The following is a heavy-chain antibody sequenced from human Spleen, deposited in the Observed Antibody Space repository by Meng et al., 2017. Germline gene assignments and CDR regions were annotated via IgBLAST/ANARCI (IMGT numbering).Heavy chain of an antibody. CDR3: AKDYYDFWSGYWYY. J-gene: IGHJ4*02. Sequence: AVISYDGSNKYYADSVKGRFTISRDNSKNTLNLQLNSLRAEDMAVYYCAKDYYDFWSGYWYYWGQGTLVTVSS. CDR2: ISYDGSNK. V-gene: IGHV3-30*18. D-gene: IGHD3-3*01.